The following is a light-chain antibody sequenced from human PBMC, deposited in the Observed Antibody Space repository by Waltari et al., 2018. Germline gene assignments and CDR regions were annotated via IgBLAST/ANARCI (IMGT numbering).Light chain of an antibody. J-gene: IGLJ2*01. CDR2: GKN. CDR1: SLRSYY. Sequence: SSELTQDPAVSVALGQTVRITCQGDSLRSYYASWYQQKPGQAPVLVIYGKNNRPPGIPNRFPGSSSGNTASLTITGAQAEDEADYYCNSRDSSGNHHVVFGGGTKLTVL. V-gene: IGLV3-19*01. CDR3: NSRDSSGNHHVV.